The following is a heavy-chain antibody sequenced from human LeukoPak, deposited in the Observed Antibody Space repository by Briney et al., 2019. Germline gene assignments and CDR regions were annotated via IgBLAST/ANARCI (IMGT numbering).Heavy chain of an antibody. CDR1: DFSFTSYG. D-gene: IGHD6-19*01. V-gene: IGHV1-18*01. J-gene: IGHJ6*02. CDR3: ARDLTPNVAVTEYHYYAMDV. CDR2: ISAYNGST. Sequence: GASVKVSCKASDFSFTSYGMSWVRQAPGQGLEWMGWISAYNGSTKYAQKLQGRVTMTTGTSTGTAYMELRSLRPDDTAVYYCARDLTPNVAVTEYHYYAMDVWDQGTTVTVSS.